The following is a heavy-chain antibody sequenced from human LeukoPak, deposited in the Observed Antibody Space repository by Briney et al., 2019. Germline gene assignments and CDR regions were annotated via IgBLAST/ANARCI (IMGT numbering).Heavy chain of an antibody. Sequence: GGSLRLSRSASGFTFSTYIMNWVRQAPGKGLEWVSYISSSGTYIYYADSVKGRFTISRDNAKNSLYLQMNSLRAEDTSVYYCATGDLDMNDYWGQGTLVTVSS. V-gene: IGHV3-21*01. CDR1: GFTFSTYI. D-gene: IGHD3-16*01. CDR2: ISSSGTYI. J-gene: IGHJ4*02. CDR3: ATGDLDMNDY.